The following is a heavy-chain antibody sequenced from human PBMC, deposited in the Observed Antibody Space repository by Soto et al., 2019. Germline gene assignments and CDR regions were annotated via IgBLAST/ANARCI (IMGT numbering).Heavy chain of an antibody. V-gene: IGHV3-23*01. J-gene: IGHJ4*02. CDR2: IFGSSGKT. Sequence: EVQLLESGGHLVQPGGSLRLTCAASGFSLSTYTMNWVRQAPGKGLEWLSGIFGSSGKTFYADSVKGRFTTSKDNSKNMLFLQMDSLTAEDTAVYYCAKDRQPDGIWTFDYWGQGTLVTVSS. D-gene: IGHD3-9*01. CDR1: GFSLSTYT. CDR3: AKDRQPDGIWTFDY.